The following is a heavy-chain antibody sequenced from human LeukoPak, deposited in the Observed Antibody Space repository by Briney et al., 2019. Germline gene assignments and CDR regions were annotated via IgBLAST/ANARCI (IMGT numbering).Heavy chain of an antibody. J-gene: IGHJ4*02. CDR2: INEWGNEE. CDR3: ARDDTAYSYGHTPSAALTY. V-gene: IGHV3-7*01. D-gene: IGHD5-18*01. CDR1: GFTFSQFW. Sequence: GGSLRLSCGASGFTFSQFWMSGVRQAPGKGREGLANINEWGNEEYYVDSVKGRVTISRDNAKNSLYLQMNSLRGEDTAVYYCARDDTAYSYGHTPSAALTYWGQGTLVTVSS.